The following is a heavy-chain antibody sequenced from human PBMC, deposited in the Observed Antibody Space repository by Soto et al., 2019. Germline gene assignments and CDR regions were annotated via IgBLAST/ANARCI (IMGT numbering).Heavy chain of an antibody. D-gene: IGHD3-3*01. Sequence: DTLSLTCTVSGVSISSSSYYWVLIRQPPGKGLEWIGYIYYSGSTNYNPSLKSRVTISVDTSKNQFSLKLSSVTAADTAVYYCARGPRDFWCGYYNIASGGAVMDVWGKGTTVTVSS. CDR1: GVSISSSSYY. J-gene: IGHJ6*03. CDR2: IYYSGST. V-gene: IGHV4-61*05. CDR3: ARGPRDFWCGYYNIASGGAVMDV.